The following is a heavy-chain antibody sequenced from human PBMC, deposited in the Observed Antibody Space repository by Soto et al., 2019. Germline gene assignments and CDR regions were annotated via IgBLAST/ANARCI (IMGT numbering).Heavy chain of an antibody. CDR3: ARGLSGWVFDY. V-gene: IGHV3-48*01. J-gene: IGHJ4*02. CDR1: GFTFSSYT. CDR2: ISSSSSPI. Sequence: EVQLVESGGGLVQPGGSLRLSCAASGFTFSSYTMNWVRQAPGKGLEWVSYISSSSSPIFYAESVKGRFTISRDNAKNSLYLQMNSLRAEDTAVYYCARGLSGWVFDYWGQGTLVTVSS. D-gene: IGHD6-19*01.